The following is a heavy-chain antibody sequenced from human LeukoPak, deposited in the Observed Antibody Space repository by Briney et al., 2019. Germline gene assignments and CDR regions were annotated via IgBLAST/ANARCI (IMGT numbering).Heavy chain of an antibody. CDR2: IYYSGST. CDR3: ASFPPLKDAFDI. CDR1: GGSISSSSYY. V-gene: IGHV4-39*07. Sequence: PSETLSLTCTASGGSISSSSYYWGWIRQPPGKGLEWIGSIYYSGSTYYNPSLKSRVTISVDRSKNQFSLKLSSVTAADTAVYYCASFPPLKDAFDIWGQGTMVTVSS. J-gene: IGHJ3*02.